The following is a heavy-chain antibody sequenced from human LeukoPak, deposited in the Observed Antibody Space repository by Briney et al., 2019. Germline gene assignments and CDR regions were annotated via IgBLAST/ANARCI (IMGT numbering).Heavy chain of an antibody. CDR2: ISSSSSYI. CDR3: ARGMAAAGTDFDY. J-gene: IGHJ4*02. Sequence: GGSLRLSCAASGFTFSSYSMNWVRQAPGKGLEWVSSISSSSSYIYYADSVKGRFTISRDNAKNSLYLQMNSLRAEDTAVYYCARGMAAAGTDFDYWGQGALVTVSS. CDR1: GFTFSSYS. D-gene: IGHD6-13*01. V-gene: IGHV3-21*01.